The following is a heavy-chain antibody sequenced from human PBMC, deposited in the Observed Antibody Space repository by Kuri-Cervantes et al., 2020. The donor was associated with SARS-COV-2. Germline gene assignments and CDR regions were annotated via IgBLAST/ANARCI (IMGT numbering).Heavy chain of an antibody. J-gene: IGHJ6*03. CDR3: ARSGSSSSPTTAYYYYYYMDV. Sequence: ASVKVSCKASGYTFTGYYMHWVRQAPGQGLEWMGWINPNSGGTNYAQKFQGRVTMTRDTSISTAYMELSRLRSDDTAVYYCARSGSSSSPTTAYYYYYYMDVWGKGTTVTVSS. CDR1: GYTFTGYY. V-gene: IGHV1-2*02. CDR2: INPNSGGT. D-gene: IGHD6-6*01.